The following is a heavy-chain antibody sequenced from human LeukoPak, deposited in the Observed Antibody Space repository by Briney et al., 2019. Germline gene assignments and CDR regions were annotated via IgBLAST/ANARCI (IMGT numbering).Heavy chain of an antibody. CDR1: GGSFSGYY. CDR3: ARGIAAVDY. J-gene: IGHJ4*02. V-gene: IGHV4-34*01. CDR2: IYYSGST. Sequence: SETLSLTCAVYGGSFSGYYWSWIRQPPGKGLEWIGSIYYSGSTYYNPSLKSRVTISVDTSKNQFSLKLSSVTAADTAVYYCARGIAAVDYWGQGTLVTVSS. D-gene: IGHD6-13*01.